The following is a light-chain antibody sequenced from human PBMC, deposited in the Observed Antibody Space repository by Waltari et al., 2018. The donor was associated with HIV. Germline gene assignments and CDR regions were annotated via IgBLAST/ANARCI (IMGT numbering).Light chain of an antibody. CDR2: GKN. CDR1: SLRSYY. Sequence: SSGLTQDPAVSVALGQTVRITCQGDSLRSYYASWYQQKPGQAPVLVIYGKNNRPSGIPDRVSGSSSGNTASLTITGAQAEDEADYYCNSRDSSGNHLGVVFGGGTKLTVL. V-gene: IGLV3-19*01. CDR3: NSRDSSGNHLGVV. J-gene: IGLJ2*01.